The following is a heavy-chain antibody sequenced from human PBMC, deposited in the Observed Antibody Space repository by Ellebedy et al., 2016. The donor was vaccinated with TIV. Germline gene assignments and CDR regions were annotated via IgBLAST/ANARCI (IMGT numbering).Heavy chain of an antibody. V-gene: IGHV3-7*01. CDR3: ATDGSYGDYLSPTHAFVI. CDR1: GFTFGSVG. J-gene: IGHJ3*02. Sequence: GGSLRLSCAASGFTFGSVGMHWVRQAPGKGLEWVANIKQDGSEKYYVDSVRGRFTISRDNAKNSLYLQMNSLRAEDTAVYYCATDGSYGDYLSPTHAFVIWGQGTMVTVSS. CDR2: IKQDGSEK. D-gene: IGHD4-17*01.